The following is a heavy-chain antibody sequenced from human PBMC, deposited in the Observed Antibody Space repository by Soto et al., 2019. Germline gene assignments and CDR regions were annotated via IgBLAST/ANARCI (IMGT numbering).Heavy chain of an antibody. CDR2: VFYTGFT. J-gene: IGHJ4*02. CDR3: ASSQKGYNRNYFDH. D-gene: IGHD1-20*01. CDR1: GGSISGSYYY. Sequence: ETLPLTCAVSGGSISGSYYYWGWLRPSPGRGPEWIGSVFYTGFTSYNPSLERRVSVSVDTSKKQFSLNVRAVTAADTAVYYCASSQKGYNRNYFDHWGQGALGTVSS. V-gene: IGHV4-39*01.